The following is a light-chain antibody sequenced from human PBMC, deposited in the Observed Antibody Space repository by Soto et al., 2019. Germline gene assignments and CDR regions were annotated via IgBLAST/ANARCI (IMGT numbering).Light chain of an antibody. CDR3: QQYNTYSSLT. CDR2: DAS. V-gene: IGKV1-5*01. Sequence: DIQMTQSPSTLSASVGDRVSITCRASHSISSWLAWYQQKLGRAPRLLIYDASSLESGVPSRFRGSGYGTEFTLTISSLQPDDFATYYCQQYNTYSSLTFGGGTKVDI. J-gene: IGKJ4*01. CDR1: HSISSW.